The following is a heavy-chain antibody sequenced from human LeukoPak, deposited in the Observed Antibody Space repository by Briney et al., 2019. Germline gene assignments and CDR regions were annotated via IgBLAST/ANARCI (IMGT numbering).Heavy chain of an antibody. CDR1: GGTLSSYA. CDR2: IIPIFGTA. V-gene: IGHV1-69*05. J-gene: IGHJ4*02. D-gene: IGHD3-3*01. Sequence: SVKVSCKASGGTLSSYAISWVRQAPGQGLEWMGRIIPIFGTANYAQKFQGRVTITTDESTSTAYMELSSLRSEDTAVYYCAKEGLRFLEWWGQGTLVTVSS. CDR3: AKEGLRFLEW.